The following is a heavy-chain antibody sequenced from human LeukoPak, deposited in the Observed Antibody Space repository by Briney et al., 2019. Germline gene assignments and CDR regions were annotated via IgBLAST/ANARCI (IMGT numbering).Heavy chain of an antibody. V-gene: IGHV3-48*01. CDR3: ARGGKLLFFDY. D-gene: IGHD2-15*01. Sequence: GGALRLSCAASGFTFSIYIVNWVRHSPGGGVEWFSYINSISTTIYCTDSLKGGFTTSRDNAKHSVYMQMRSVRAEDTGVYYCARGGKLLFFDYWGQGTLVTVSS. J-gene: IGHJ4*02. CDR1: GFTFSIYI. CDR2: INSISTTI.